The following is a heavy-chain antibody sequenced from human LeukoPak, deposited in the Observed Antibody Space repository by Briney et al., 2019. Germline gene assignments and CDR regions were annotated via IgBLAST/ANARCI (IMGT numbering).Heavy chain of an antibody. D-gene: IGHD7-27*01. Sequence: GGSLRLSCAAPGFTFSSYAISWVRQAPGKGLEWVSAIRGSGGSTYYADSVKGRFTISRDNSKNTLYLQMNSLRAEDTAVYYCAKDGDEIYYYYYGMDVWGQGTTVTVSS. J-gene: IGHJ6*02. CDR2: IRGSGGST. CDR1: GFTFSSYA. V-gene: IGHV3-23*01. CDR3: AKDGDEIYYYYYGMDV.